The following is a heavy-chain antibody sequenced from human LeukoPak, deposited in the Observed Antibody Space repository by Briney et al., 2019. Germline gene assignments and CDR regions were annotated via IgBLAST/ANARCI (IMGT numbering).Heavy chain of an antibody. V-gene: IGHV3-23*01. CDR2: ISGSGGST. Sequence: GGSLRLSCAASGFTFSSYAMSWVRQAPGKGLEWVSTISGSGGSTYYADSVKGRFTISRDNSKNTLYLQMNSPRAEDTAVYYCATHRNILTGYYPGGYYFDYWGQGTLVTVSS. J-gene: IGHJ4*02. CDR3: ATHRNILTGYYPGGYYFDY. CDR1: GFTFSSYA. D-gene: IGHD3-9*01.